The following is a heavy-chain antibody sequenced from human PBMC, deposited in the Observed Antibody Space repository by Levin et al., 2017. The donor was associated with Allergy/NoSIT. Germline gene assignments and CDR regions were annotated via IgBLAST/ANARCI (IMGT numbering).Heavy chain of an antibody. CDR1: GFTFSSYA. CDR3: ARVRRYDSSGYSDY. J-gene: IGHJ4*02. CDR2: ISGSGGST. Sequence: PGGSLRLSCAASGFTFSSYAMSWVRQAPGKGLEWVSAISGSGGSTYYADSVKGRFTISRDNSKNTLYLQMNSLRAEDTAVYYCARVRRYDSSGYSDYWGQGTLVTVSS. V-gene: IGHV3-23*01. D-gene: IGHD3-22*01.